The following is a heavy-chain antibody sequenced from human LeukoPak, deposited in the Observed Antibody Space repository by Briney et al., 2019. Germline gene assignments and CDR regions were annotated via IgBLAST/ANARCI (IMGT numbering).Heavy chain of an antibody. CDR2: INHSGST. Sequence: PSETLSLTCAVYGGSFSGYYWSWIRQPPGKGLEWIGEINHSGSTNYNPSLKSRVTISVDTSKNQFSLKLSSVTAADRAVYYCARGRYDIYGVAGRRGYYYMDVWGKGTTVTVSS. CDR3: ARGRYDIYGVAGRRGYYYMDV. J-gene: IGHJ6*03. V-gene: IGHV4-34*01. D-gene: IGHD3-9*01. CDR1: GGSFSGYY.